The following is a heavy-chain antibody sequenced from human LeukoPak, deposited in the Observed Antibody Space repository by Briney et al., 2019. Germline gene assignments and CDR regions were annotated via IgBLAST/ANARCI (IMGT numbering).Heavy chain of an antibody. D-gene: IGHD5-18*01. J-gene: IGHJ6*03. CDR3: ARDFRGYSYALYYYYYYMDV. CDR1: GFTFSSYE. CDR2: ISSSGSTI. V-gene: IGHV3-48*03. Sequence: PGGSLRLSCAASGFTFSSYEMNWVRQAPGKGLEWVSYISSSGSTIYYADSVKGRFTISRDNAKNSLYLQMNSLRAEDTAVYYCARDFRGYSYALYYYYYYMDVWGKGTTVTISS.